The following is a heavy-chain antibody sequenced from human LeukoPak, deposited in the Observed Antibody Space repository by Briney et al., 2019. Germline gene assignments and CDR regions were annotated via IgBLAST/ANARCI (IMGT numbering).Heavy chain of an antibody. CDR3: ARLRGNYFPDY. J-gene: IGHJ4*02. D-gene: IGHD2/OR15-2a*01. V-gene: IGHV4-59*01. Sequence: PSETLSLTCTVSGGSMNDYYWTWIRQPPGKGLEWIAYIFYSGSTNYNPSLKCRVTISVDTSKNQFSLKLNSVTAADTAVYYCARLRGNYFPDYWGQGTLVTVSS. CDR2: IFYSGST. CDR1: GGSMNDYY.